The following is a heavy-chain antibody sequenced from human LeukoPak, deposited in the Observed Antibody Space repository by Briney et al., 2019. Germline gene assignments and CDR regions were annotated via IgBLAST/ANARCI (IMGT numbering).Heavy chain of an antibody. D-gene: IGHD3-10*01. V-gene: IGHV1-69*06. CDR2: IIPIFGTA. CDR3: ASAYGSGYYYMDV. J-gene: IGHJ6*03. CDR1: GGTFSSYA. Sequence: ASVTVSCKASGGTFSSYAISWVRQAPGQGLEWMGGIIPIFGTANYAQKFQGRVTITADKSTSTAYMELSSLRPEDTAVYYCASAYGSGYYYMDVWGKGTTVTISS.